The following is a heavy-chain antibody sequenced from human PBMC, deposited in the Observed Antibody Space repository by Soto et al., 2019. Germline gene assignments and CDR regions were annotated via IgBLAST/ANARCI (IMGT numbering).Heavy chain of an antibody. CDR1: GGSISSSSYY. Sequence: SETLSLTCTVSGGSISSSSYYWGWIRQPPGKGLEWIGSIYHSGSTYYNPSLKSRVTISVDTSKNQFSLKLSSVTAADTAVYYCARGYCSGGSCYSAFDIWGQGTMVTVSS. J-gene: IGHJ3*02. D-gene: IGHD2-15*01. CDR2: IYHSGST. V-gene: IGHV4-39*01. CDR3: ARGYCSGGSCYSAFDI.